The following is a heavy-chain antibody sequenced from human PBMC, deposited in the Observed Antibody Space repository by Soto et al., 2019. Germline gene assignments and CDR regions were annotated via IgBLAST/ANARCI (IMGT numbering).Heavy chain of an antibody. J-gene: IGHJ4*02. CDR1: GFTFNSYA. V-gene: IGHV3-23*01. D-gene: IGHD2-15*01. CDR3: AKGPGTMVVAASFFAY. CDR2: IRSSGSVT. Sequence: GGSLRLSCAASGFTFNSYAMSWVRQTPGQGLEWVSSIRSSGSVTYYGDAVKGRFIISRDNSKNTLFLQMNSLRAEDTAIYYCAKGPGTMVVAASFFAYWGQGALVTVSS.